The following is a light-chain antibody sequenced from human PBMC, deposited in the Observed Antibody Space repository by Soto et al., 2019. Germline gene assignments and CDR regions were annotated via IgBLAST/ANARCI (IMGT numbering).Light chain of an antibody. V-gene: IGKV1-33*01. CDR2: DVT. CDR1: QDIDKY. Sequence: DIQMTQSPSSLSASVGDRFTITCQASQDIDKYLNWYQQKPGKAPKLLIDDVTNLETGVPSRFSGSGSGTHFTSTSGSLQPEDIATYYCQQYYDLPITFGQGTRLEIK. J-gene: IGKJ5*01. CDR3: QQYYDLPIT.